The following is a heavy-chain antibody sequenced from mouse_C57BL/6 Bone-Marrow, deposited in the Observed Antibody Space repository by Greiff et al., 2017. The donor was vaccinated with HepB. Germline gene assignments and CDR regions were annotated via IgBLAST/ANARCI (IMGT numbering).Heavy chain of an antibody. Sequence: QVQLQQPGAELVRPGSSVKLSCKASGYTFTSYWMHWVKQRPIQGLEWIGNIDPSDSETHYNQKFKDKATLTVDKSSSTAYMQLSSRTSEDSAVYYCAGVYYGNYWYFDVWGTGTTVTVSS. D-gene: IGHD2-1*01. V-gene: IGHV1-52*01. CDR2: IDPSDSET. CDR3: AGVYYGNYWYFDV. CDR1: GYTFTSYW. J-gene: IGHJ1*03.